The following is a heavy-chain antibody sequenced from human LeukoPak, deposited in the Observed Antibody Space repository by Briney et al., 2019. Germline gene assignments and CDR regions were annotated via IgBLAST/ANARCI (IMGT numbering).Heavy chain of an antibody. CDR1: GFTVSSNY. CDR2: IYSGGST. Sequence: GGSLRLSCAASGFTVSSNYMSWVRQAPGKGLEWVSVIYSGGSTYYADSVKGRFTISRDNSKNTLYLQMNSLRAEDTAVYYCAKDSMVVTPGWFDPWGQGTLVTVSS. V-gene: IGHV3-53*01. D-gene: IGHD4-23*01. CDR3: AKDSMVVTPGWFDP. J-gene: IGHJ5*02.